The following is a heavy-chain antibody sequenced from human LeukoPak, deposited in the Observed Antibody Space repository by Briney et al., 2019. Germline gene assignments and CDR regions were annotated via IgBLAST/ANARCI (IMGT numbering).Heavy chain of an antibody. J-gene: IGHJ4*02. Sequence: LETLSLTCTVSGDSISGHYWSWIRQPPGTGLEWIGDIYYSGSTDYNPSLKSRVTISVDTSKNQFSLKLSSVTAADTAVYYCARTYHYGSGSYFLFDFWGQGTLVTVSS. D-gene: IGHD3-10*01. CDR1: GDSISGHY. CDR3: ARTYHYGSGSYFLFDF. CDR2: IYYSGST. V-gene: IGHV4-59*11.